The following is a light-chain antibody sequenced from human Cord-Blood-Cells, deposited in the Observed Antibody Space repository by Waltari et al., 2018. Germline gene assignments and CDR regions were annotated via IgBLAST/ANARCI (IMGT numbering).Light chain of an antibody. CDR2: CAS. CDR3: QQYYSTPPT. J-gene: IGKJ1*01. Sequence: DIVMTQPPDSLAVSLGERATINCKSSQSVLYSSNNKNYLAWYQQKPGQPPKLLIYCASTRESGVPDRFSGSGFGTDFTLTISSLQAEDVAVYYCQQYYSTPPTFGQVTKVEIK. CDR1: QSVLYSSNNKNY. V-gene: IGKV4-1*01.